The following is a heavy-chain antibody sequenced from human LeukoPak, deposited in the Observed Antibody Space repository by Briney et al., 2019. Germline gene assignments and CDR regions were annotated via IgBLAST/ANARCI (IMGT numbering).Heavy chain of an antibody. Sequence: SQTLSLTCTVSVGSISSGSYYWGWIRQPAGKGLEWIGRIYTSGSTNYNPSLKSRATISVDTSKNQFSLKLSSVTAADTAVYYCARTTTVRGTYYMDVWGKGTTVTISS. J-gene: IGHJ6*03. V-gene: IGHV4-61*02. CDR1: VGSISSGSYY. D-gene: IGHD3-10*01. CDR2: IYTSGST. CDR3: ARTTTVRGTYYMDV.